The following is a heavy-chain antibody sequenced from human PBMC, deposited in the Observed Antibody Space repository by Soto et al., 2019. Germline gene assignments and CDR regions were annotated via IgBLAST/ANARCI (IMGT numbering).Heavy chain of an antibody. CDR2: IIPILGIA. D-gene: IGHD1-26*01. CDR1: GGTFSSYT. J-gene: IGHJ4*02. CDR3: ARDETRGSYFDY. Sequence: QVQLVQSGAEVKKPGSSVKVSCKASGGTFSSYTISWVRQAPGQGLEWMGRIIPILGIANYGQKFQGRVTITADKSTSTAYMELSSLRSEDTAVYYCARDETRGSYFDYWGQGTLVTVSS. V-gene: IGHV1-69*08.